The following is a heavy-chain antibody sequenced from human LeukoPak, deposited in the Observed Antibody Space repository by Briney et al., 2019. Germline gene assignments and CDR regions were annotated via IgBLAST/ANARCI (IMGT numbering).Heavy chain of an antibody. CDR3: ARMTGGLWDY. D-gene: IGHD2-15*01. Sequence: GGSLRLSCAASQFTFSTYWMSWLRQAPGKGLEWVANIKEDGSEKYYVDSVEGRFTISRDSAKNSLFLQVNSLRAEDTAVYYCARMTGGLWDYWGQGTLVTVSS. J-gene: IGHJ4*02. CDR1: QFTFSTYW. CDR2: IKEDGSEK. V-gene: IGHV3-7*05.